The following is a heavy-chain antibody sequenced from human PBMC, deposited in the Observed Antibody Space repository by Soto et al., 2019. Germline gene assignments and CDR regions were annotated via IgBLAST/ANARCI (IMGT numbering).Heavy chain of an antibody. V-gene: IGHV4-30-4*01. CDR2: IYYSGST. J-gene: IGHJ5*02. CDR3: ARKYSSSSSWFDP. CDR1: GGSISSGDYY. Sequence: ASETLSLTCTVSGGSISSGDYYWSWIRQPPGKGLEWIGYIYYSGSTYYNPSLKSRVTISVDTSKNQFSLKLSSVTAADTAVYYCARKYSSSSSWFDPWGQGTLVTVS. D-gene: IGHD6-6*01.